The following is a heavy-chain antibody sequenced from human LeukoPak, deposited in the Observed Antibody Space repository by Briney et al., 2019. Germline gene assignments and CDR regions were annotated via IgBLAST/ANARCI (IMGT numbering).Heavy chain of an antibody. J-gene: IGHJ6*02. Sequence: GGSLRLSCAASGFTFSSYAMSWVRQAPGKGLEWVSGISWNSGSIGYADSVKGRFTISRDNAKNSLYLQMNSLRAEDTALYYCAKDMLGVVTHYGMDVWGQGTTVTVSS. CDR1: GFTFSSYA. CDR3: AKDMLGVVTHYGMDV. V-gene: IGHV3-9*01. D-gene: IGHD3-3*01. CDR2: ISWNSGSI.